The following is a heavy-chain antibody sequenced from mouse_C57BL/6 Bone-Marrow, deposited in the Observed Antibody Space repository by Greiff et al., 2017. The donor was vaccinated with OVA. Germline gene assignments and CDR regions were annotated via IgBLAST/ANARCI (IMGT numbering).Heavy chain of an antibody. J-gene: IGHJ3*01. CDR3: ARGAY. CDR2: IYPGDGDT. CDR1: GYAFSSYW. V-gene: IGHV1-80*01. Sequence: QVQLKESGAELVKPGASVKISCKASGYAFSSYWMNWVKQRPGKGLEWIGQIYPGDGDTNYNGKFKDKATLTADKSSSTAYMQLSSLTSEDSAVYFCARGAYWGQWTLVTVSA.